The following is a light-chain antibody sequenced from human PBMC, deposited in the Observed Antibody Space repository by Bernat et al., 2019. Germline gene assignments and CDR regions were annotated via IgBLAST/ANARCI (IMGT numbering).Light chain of an antibody. CDR2: DDN. J-gene: IGLJ3*02. Sequence: SYELTQPPSVSVSPGQTARITCSGDALPKKSVSWYQHKSVHAPSLVIYDDNTRPSGIPESFSGTSSGTVATLTISGAKEEDDADYYWYSANNSGNYKVFGGGTKLTVL. CDR1: ALPKKS. V-gene: IGLV3-10*01. CDR3: YSANNSGNYKV.